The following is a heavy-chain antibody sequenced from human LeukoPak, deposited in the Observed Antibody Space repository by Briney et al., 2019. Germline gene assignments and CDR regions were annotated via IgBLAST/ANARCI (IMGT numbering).Heavy chain of an antibody. Sequence: GRSLRLSCAASGFTFSSYAMHWVRQAPGKGLEWVAVISYDGSNKYYADSVKGRFTISRDNFKNTLYLQMNSLRAEDTAVYYCARDSSSWYWGNWFDPWGQGTLVTVSS. V-gene: IGHV3-30*04. CDR3: ARDSSSWYWGNWFDP. CDR1: GFTFSSYA. D-gene: IGHD6-13*01. J-gene: IGHJ5*02. CDR2: ISYDGSNK.